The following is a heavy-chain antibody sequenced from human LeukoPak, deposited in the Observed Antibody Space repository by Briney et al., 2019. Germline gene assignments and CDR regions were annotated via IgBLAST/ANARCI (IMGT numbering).Heavy chain of an antibody. J-gene: IGHJ3*02. D-gene: IGHD2-8*01. CDR2: IYYSGST. Sequence: PSETLSLTCTVSGGSISSSSYYWGWIRQPPGKGLEWIGSIYYSGSTYYNPSLKSRVTISVDTSKNQFSLKLSSVTAADTAVYYCARVPLMVYAVDAFDIWGQGTMVTVSS. CDR1: GGSISSSSYY. CDR3: ARVPLMVYAVDAFDI. V-gene: IGHV4-39*01.